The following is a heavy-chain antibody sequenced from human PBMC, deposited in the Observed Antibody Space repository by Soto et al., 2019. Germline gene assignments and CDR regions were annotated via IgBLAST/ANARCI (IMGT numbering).Heavy chain of an antibody. D-gene: IGHD2-2*01. V-gene: IGHV3-23*01. CDR2: ISGSGGSA. J-gene: IGHJ5*02. Sequence: GGSLRLSCAASGFTFCNYAMTWVRQGPGKVLEWVSAISGSGGSAYYADSVKGRFTISRDNSKNALYLQMNSLRADDSGVYYCAKDPYSGVLVPVAIGFDPWGPGTLVTVSS. CDR1: GFTFCNYA. CDR3: AKDPYSGVLVPVAIGFDP.